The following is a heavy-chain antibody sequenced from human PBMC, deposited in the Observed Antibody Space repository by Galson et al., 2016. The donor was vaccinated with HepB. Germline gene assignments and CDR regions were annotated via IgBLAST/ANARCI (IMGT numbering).Heavy chain of an antibody. CDR3: ARGGDWRLDY. CDR1: GGSISPYY. CDR2: VYYNGVT. D-gene: IGHD2-21*02. Sequence: SETLSLTCTVSGGSISPYYWSWIRQSPGKGLEWIGYVYYNGVTNYNPSLKSRVPVSLDKSKNQFSLRLNSVTAADTAVYFCARGGDWRLDYWGQGSLVTVSS. J-gene: IGHJ4*02. V-gene: IGHV4-59*12.